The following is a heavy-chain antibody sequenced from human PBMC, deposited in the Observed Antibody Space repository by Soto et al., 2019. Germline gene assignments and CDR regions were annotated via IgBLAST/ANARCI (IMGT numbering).Heavy chain of an antibody. CDR1: GFALSSSV. CDR3: AKEGHTSGRGGCFNI. Sequence: WGSLRLSGEGSGFALSSSVMHWVRQAPGKRLEWLSVISVDGRNDLHAGAVKGRFTISRDISKNMVYLQMNDLRPDDTAMYFCAKEGHTSGRGGCFNIWGQGRVVTVSS. D-gene: IGHD5-12*01. J-gene: IGHJ3*02. CDR2: ISVDGRND. V-gene: IGHV3-30*18.